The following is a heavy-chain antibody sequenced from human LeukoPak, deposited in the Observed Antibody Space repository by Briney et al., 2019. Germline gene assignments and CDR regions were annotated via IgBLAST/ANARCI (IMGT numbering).Heavy chain of an antibody. CDR1: GFTFSSYS. CDR2: ISSSSSYT. Sequence: GGSLRLSCAASGFTFSSYSMNWVRQAPGKGLEWVSSISSSSSYTYYADSVKGRFTISRDNAKNSLYLQMNSLRAEDTAVYYCARDHPEGTGGFDYWGQGTLVTVSS. CDR3: ARDHPEGTGGFDY. D-gene: IGHD2-8*02. J-gene: IGHJ4*02. V-gene: IGHV3-21*01.